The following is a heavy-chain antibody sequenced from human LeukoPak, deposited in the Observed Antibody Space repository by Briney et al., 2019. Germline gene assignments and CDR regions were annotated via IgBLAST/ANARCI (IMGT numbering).Heavy chain of an antibody. D-gene: IGHD3-10*01. CDR3: ARDTSYYGSGSSVDAFDI. CDR1: GFTFSSYE. V-gene: IGHV3-48*03. J-gene: IGHJ3*02. CDR2: ISSSGNTI. Sequence: GGSLRLSCAASGFTFSSYEMNWVRQAPGKGLEWVSYISSSGNTIYYADSLKGRFTISRDNAKNSLYLQMNSLRAEDTAAYYCARDTSYYGSGSSVDAFDIWGQGTMVTVSS.